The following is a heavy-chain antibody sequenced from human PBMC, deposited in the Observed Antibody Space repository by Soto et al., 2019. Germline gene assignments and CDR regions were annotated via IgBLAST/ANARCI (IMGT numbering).Heavy chain of an antibody. CDR1: GFTFSNAW. CDR3: ARALVNWPFGQQLSWGYYYYYGMDV. J-gene: IGHJ6*02. V-gene: IGHV3-30-3*01. CDR2: ISYDGSNK. Sequence: GGSLRLSCAASGFTFSNAWMSWVRQAPGKGLEWVAVISYDGSNKYYADSVKGRFTISRDNSKNTLYLQMNSLRAEDTAVYYCARALVNWPFGQQLSWGYYYYYGMDVWGQGTTVTVSS. D-gene: IGHD6-13*01.